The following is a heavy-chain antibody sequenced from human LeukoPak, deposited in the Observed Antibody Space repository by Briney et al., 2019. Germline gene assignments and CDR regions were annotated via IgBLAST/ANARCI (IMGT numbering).Heavy chain of an antibody. V-gene: IGHV4-59*01. CDR2: IYYGGST. CDR3: ARIRGPYSYDYYFDY. Sequence: SETLSLTCTVSGGSISSYYWSWIRQPPGKGLEWIGYIYYGGSTNYNPSLKSRVTISVDTSKNQFSLKLSSVTAADTAVYYCARIRGPYSYDYYFDYWGQGTLVTVSS. D-gene: IGHD5-18*01. CDR1: GGSISSYY. J-gene: IGHJ4*02.